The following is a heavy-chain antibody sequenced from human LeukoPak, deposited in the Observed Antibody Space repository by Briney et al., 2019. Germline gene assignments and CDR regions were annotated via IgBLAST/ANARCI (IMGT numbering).Heavy chain of an antibody. D-gene: IGHD6-19*01. V-gene: IGHV3-23*01. CDR1: GFXFSSYA. CDR3: VKGDSNGWY. Sequence: GGSLRLSCAASGFXFSSYAIGWVRQAPGKGLEWVSSIFGNGGPTYYADSVKGRFTISRDNSKNTLYLQLNSLRAEDTALYYCVKGDSNGWYWGQGTLVTVSS. CDR2: IFGNGGPT. J-gene: IGHJ4*02.